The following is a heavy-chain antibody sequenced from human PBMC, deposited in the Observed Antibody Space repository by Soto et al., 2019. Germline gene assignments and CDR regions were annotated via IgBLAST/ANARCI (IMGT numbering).Heavy chain of an antibody. J-gene: IGHJ4*02. Sequence: GGSLRLSCAASGFIFSNAWINWVRQAPGKGLEWVGRIKSKADGGTTDFAAPVKGRFAISRDDSMNSLYLQMNSLRDEDTAVFYCARDASYYYDSSGSPRLDYWGQGTLVTVSS. CDR1: GFIFSNAW. CDR3: ARDASYYYDSSGSPRLDY. CDR2: IKSKADGGTT. V-gene: IGHV3-15*07. D-gene: IGHD3-22*01.